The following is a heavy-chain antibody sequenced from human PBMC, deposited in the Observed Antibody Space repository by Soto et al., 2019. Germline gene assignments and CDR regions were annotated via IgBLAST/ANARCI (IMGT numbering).Heavy chain of an antibody. CDR2: IIPMFGTA. V-gene: IGHV1-69*12. CDR3: ARSRANYYDSRGYYYSTFDY. CDR1: GGTFSSYA. D-gene: IGHD3-22*01. Sequence: VQLVQSGAEVKKPGSSVKVSCKTSGGTFSSYAISWVRQAPGQGLEWMGGIIPMFGTANYAQKFQGRVTITADESRSTAYMELSSLRSEDTAVYYCARSRANYYDSRGYYYSTFDYWGQGTLVTVSS. J-gene: IGHJ4*02.